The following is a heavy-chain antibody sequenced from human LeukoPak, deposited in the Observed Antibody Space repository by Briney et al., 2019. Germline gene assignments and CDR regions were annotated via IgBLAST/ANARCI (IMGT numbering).Heavy chain of an antibody. CDR1: GYTFTSYG. CDR3: ARDPQPGYYYGMDV. V-gene: IGHV1-18*01. J-gene: IGHJ6*02. CDR2: ISAYNGNT. Sequence: ASVKVSCKASGYTFTSYGISWVRQAPGQGLEWMGWISAYNGNTNYAQKLQGRVTMTTDTSTSTAYMELRRLRSDDTAVYYWARDPQPGYYYGMDVWGQGTTVTVSS. D-gene: IGHD1-14*01.